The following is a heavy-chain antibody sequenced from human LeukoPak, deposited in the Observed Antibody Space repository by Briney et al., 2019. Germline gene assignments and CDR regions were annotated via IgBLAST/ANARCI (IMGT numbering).Heavy chain of an antibody. D-gene: IGHD2-21*02. V-gene: IGHV3-53*01. CDR2: IYSGGST. CDR1: GFTVSSNY. CDR3: ARHMTKAYCGGDCYPSGADAFDI. J-gene: IGHJ3*02. Sequence: GGSLRLSCAASGFTVSSNYMSWVRQAPGKGLEWVSIIYSGGSTYYADSVKGRFTISRDNSKNTLYLQMNSLRAEDTAVYYCARHMTKAYCGGDCYPSGADAFDIWGQGTMVTVSS.